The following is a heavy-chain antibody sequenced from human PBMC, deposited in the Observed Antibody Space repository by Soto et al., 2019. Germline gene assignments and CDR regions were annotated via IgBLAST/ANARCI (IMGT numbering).Heavy chain of an antibody. CDR1: GDSISSGGYY. Sequence: QVQLQGSDPQLVKPSQTLSLTCTVSGDSISSGGYYWSWIRQHPGKGLEWIGYIYYTGSTYYNPSLKRRVTISVDTSKNQFSLKLSCVTAADTVVYYCARDEEVHYSDYGGSDYYYGMDVWGQGTTVTVSS. J-gene: IGHJ6*02. CDR2: IYYTGST. CDR3: ARDEEVHYSDYGGSDYYYGMDV. D-gene: IGHD4-17*01. V-gene: IGHV4-31*03.